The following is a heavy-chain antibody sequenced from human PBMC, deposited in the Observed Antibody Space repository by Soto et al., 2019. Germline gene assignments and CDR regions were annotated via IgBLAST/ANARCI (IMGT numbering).Heavy chain of an antibody. Sequence: QITLRESGPTLVKPTQTLTLTCTFSGFSLITHGVGVGWVRQPPGKALECLALIYWDDDKRYNPSLRSRLTITKDTSKNQVVLTMPNMDPVDTGTYFCAHRGGGSNWNGGYFDYWGQGALVTVSS. CDR2: IYWDDDK. J-gene: IGHJ4*02. CDR1: GFSLITHGVG. V-gene: IGHV2-5*02. D-gene: IGHD1-1*01. CDR3: AHRGGGSNWNGGYFDY.